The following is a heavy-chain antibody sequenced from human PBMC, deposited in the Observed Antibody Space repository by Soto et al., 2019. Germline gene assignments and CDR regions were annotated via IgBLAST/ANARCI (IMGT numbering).Heavy chain of an antibody. Sequence: QVKLVQSGGEVKKPGASVKISCKASGYTFSSYGISWVRKAPAQGLEWMGWIRAYNGNTNYAQKFQGRVTMTTVTSTSTAYMELRSLRSDVTAICYCARTLDGWLLGLEWGQGTMLAVS. J-gene: IGHJ4*02. CDR2: IRAYNGNT. CDR3: ARTLDGWLLGLE. D-gene: IGHD3-9*01. CDR1: GYTFSSYG. V-gene: IGHV1-18*01.